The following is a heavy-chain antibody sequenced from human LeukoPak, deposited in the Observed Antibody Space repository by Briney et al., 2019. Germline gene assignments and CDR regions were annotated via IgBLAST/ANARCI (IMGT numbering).Heavy chain of an antibody. Sequence: SETLSLTCTVSGGSTSSYYWSWIRQPPGKGLEWIGYIYYSGSTNYNPSLKSRVTISVDTSKNQFSLKLSSVTAADTAVYYCARGDTYYDFWSGYYPPPNWFDPWGQGTLVTVSS. D-gene: IGHD3-3*01. CDR3: ARGDTYYDFWSGYYPPPNWFDP. J-gene: IGHJ5*02. CDR2: IYYSGST. CDR1: GGSTSSYY. V-gene: IGHV4-59*01.